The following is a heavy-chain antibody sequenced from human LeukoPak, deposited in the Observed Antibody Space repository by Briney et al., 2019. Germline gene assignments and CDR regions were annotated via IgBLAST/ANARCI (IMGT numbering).Heavy chain of an antibody. J-gene: IGHJ4*02. V-gene: IGHV3-23*01. CDR1: GFRFGVFA. D-gene: IGHD6-6*01. CDR3: AKDSVHLSRNFDN. CDR2: ISAGGVNT. Sequence: GGSLRLSCTASGFRFGVFAMIWVRQAPGRGLEWVSSISAGGVNTHYADRVKGRFTVSRDNSKSSMYLQMDSLRVEDTAVYFCAKDSVHLSRNFDNWGQGTLVSVSA.